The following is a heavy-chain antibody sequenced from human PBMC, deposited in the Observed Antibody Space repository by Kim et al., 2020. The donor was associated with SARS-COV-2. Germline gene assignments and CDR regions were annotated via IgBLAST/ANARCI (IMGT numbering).Heavy chain of an antibody. CDR3: ARETQRSQFDY. J-gene: IGHJ4*02. V-gene: IGHV4-31*02. CDR2: T. Sequence: TYYTPSLKSRVTISVDTSKNQFSLKLSSVTAADTAVYYCARETQRSQFDYWGQGTLVTVSS.